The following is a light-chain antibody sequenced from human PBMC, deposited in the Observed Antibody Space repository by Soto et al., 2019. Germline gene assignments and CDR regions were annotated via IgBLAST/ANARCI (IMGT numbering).Light chain of an antibody. Sequence: EIVMTQSPATLSVSPGERATLSCRASQSVSSNLAWHQQKPGQAPRLLIYGASTRATGIPARFSGSGSGTEFTLTISSLQSEDFAVYYCQQYNYWPPLTFGGGTRWISN. CDR1: QSVSSN. CDR2: GAS. V-gene: IGKV3-15*01. CDR3: QQYNYWPPLT. J-gene: IGKJ4*01.